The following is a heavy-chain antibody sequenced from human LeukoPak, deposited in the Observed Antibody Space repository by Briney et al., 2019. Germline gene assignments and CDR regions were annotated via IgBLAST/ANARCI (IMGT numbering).Heavy chain of an antibody. J-gene: IGHJ3*02. Sequence: GGSLRLSCAASGFTFSSYSMNWVRQAPGKGLEWVSYISSSASIIYYSDSVKGRFTISRDNAKNSLYLQMNSLRDEDTAVYYCARDSEYYDFWSGPRDAFDIWGQGTMVTVSS. CDR3: ARDSEYYDFWSGPRDAFDI. V-gene: IGHV3-48*02. D-gene: IGHD3-3*01. CDR2: ISSSASII. CDR1: GFTFSSYS.